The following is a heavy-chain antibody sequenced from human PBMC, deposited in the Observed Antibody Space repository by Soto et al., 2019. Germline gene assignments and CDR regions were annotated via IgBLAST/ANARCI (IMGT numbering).Heavy chain of an antibody. V-gene: IGHV1-69*12. CDR3: ARSPNWNGPQGY. J-gene: IGHJ4*02. Sequence: QVQLVQSGAEVKKPGSSVKVSCKASGGTFSSYAISWVRQAPGQGLEWMGGIIPIFGTAHYAQKFQGRVTITADESTSTAYMELSSLRSEDTAAYYCARSPNWNGPQGYWGQGTLVTVSS. CDR2: IIPIFGTA. D-gene: IGHD1-1*01. CDR1: GGTFSSYA.